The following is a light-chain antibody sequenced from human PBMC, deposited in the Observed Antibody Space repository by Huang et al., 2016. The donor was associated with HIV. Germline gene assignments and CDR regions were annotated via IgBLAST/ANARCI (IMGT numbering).Light chain of an antibody. J-gene: IGKJ4*01. V-gene: IGKV3-15*01. CDR3: QQYNDWSAVT. CDR2: EAS. CDR1: QTIGGS. Sequence: EIVMTQSPATLSVSPGERATLSCRASQTIGGSLAWYQKNPGQAPRLLIYEASTRATGIPARFSGSESGTDCTLTISSLQSEDFAVYYCQQYNDWSAVTFGGGTKVEI.